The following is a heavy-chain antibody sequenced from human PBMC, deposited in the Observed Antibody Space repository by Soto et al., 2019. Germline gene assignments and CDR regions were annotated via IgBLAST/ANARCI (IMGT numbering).Heavy chain of an antibody. CDR2: VFYSGNT. CDR3: AMGYYFDY. J-gene: IGHJ4*02. CDR1: GASLSDYY. V-gene: IGHV4-59*01. Sequence: SETLSLTCIVSGASLSDYYWSWIRQRPGRGLEWIAYVFYSGNTNSNASLKSRVTISVDTSKKQFSLRLRSVTAADTAVYYCAMGYYFDYWGQGALVTVSS.